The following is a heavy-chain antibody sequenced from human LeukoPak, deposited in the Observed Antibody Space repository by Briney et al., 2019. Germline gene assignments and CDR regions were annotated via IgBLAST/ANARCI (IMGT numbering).Heavy chain of an antibody. Sequence: GGSLRLSCAASGFYFSDYYMIWIRQAPGNGLEWVSKIRTTGLNTDYADSVKSRFTISRNNAKNSLFLQMKSLRAEDTALYYCERAGQLRYMGVWGKGNAVTVSS. CDR1: GFYFSDYY. V-gene: IGHV3-11*04. CDR2: IRTTGLNT. CDR3: ERAGQLRYMGV. J-gene: IGHJ6*03.